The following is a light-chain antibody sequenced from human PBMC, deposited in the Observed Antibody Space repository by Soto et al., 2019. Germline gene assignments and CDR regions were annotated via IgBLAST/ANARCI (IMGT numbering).Light chain of an antibody. V-gene: IGKV1-5*01. CDR1: QTISRW. Sequence: DIQLTQTPSTLSASVGDDVTITCRASQTISRWLAWYQQKPGRAPKLLIYDASTLESGVPSRFSGSGSETEFTLTISRLQPDDFATSFCNSRAFGQGTRLEIK. CDR3: NSRA. CDR2: DAS. J-gene: IGKJ5*01.